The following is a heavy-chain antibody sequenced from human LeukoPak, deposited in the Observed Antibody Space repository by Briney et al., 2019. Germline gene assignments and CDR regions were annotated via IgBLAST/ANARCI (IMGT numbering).Heavy chain of an antibody. Sequence: GGSLRLSCAASGFTFSSYAMSWVRQSPGKGLEWVSAISGRGGSTYYADSVKGRFTISRDNSKNTLYLQMNSLRAEDTAVYYCATLPYYYDSSGYYSSDAFDIWGQGTMVTVSS. CDR2: ISGRGGST. D-gene: IGHD3-22*01. V-gene: IGHV3-23*01. CDR1: GFTFSSYA. CDR3: ATLPYYYDSSGYYSSDAFDI. J-gene: IGHJ3*02.